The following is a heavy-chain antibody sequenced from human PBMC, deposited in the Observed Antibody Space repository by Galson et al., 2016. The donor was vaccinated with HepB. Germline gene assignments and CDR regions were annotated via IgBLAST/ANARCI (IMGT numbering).Heavy chain of an antibody. CDR2: IFQSGST. CDR1: GGSISSGGSS. J-gene: IGHJ5*02. V-gene: IGHV4-30-2*06. CDR3: ARDGGALTGLRWFDP. Sequence: TLSLTCAVSGGSISSGGSSWSWIRKSPGMGLEWIGHIFQSGSTNYNPSLKSRVTILVDISKNEFSLKVTSVTAADTAVYYCARDGGALTGLRWFDPWGQGTLVIVSS. D-gene: IGHD7-27*01.